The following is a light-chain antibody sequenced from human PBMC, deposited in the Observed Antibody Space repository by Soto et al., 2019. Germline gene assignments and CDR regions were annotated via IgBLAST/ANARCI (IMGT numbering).Light chain of an antibody. V-gene: IGKV3-20*01. CDR2: GAS. CDR3: QQYGSSPIT. Sequence: EIVLTQSPGTLSLSPGETATLACRASQSVSSSYLAWYQQKPGQAPRLLIYGASSRATGIPDRFSGSVSGTGCTLTISSLEPEDFALYFCQQYGSSPITFGQGTRLEI. J-gene: IGKJ5*01. CDR1: QSVSSSY.